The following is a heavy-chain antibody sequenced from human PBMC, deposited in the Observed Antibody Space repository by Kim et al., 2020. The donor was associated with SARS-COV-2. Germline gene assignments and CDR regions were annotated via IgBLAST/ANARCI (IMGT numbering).Heavy chain of an antibody. V-gene: IGHV3-64D*09. D-gene: IGHD3-22*01. J-gene: IGHJ4*02. CDR3: VKEGKLYYYDSSGSFDY. Sequence: VKGRFTISRDNSKNTLYLQMSSLRAEDTAVYYCVKEGKLYYYDSSGSFDYWGQGTLVTVSS.